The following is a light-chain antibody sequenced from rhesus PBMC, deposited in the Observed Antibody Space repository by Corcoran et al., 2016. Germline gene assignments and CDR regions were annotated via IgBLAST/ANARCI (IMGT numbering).Light chain of an antibody. CDR3: MQGIEFPFT. CDR2: EVS. V-gene: IGKV2-104*02. J-gene: IGKJ3*01. Sequence: DIVMTQTPLSLPVTPGEPASISCRSSQTLLDCEDGNTYLDWYLQKPGQSPQLLIYEVSNRASGVPDRFSCSGSDTDFTLKISRVEAEDVGVYYCMQGIEFPFTFGPGTKLDIK. CDR1: QTLLDCEDGNTY.